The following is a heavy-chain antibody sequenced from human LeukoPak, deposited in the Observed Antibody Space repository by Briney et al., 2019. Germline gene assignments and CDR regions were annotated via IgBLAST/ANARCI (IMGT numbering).Heavy chain of an antibody. V-gene: IGHV3-23*01. Sequence: GGSLRLSCAAFGFTFSSYAMSWVRQAPGKGLEWVSAISGSGGSTYCADSVKGRFTISRDNSKNTLYLQMNSLRAEDTAVYYCAKGHCSSTSCYTAGYYYYYGMDVWGKGTTVTVSS. CDR2: ISGSGGST. J-gene: IGHJ6*04. CDR3: AKGHCSSTSCYTAGYYYYYGMDV. CDR1: GFTFSSYA. D-gene: IGHD2-2*02.